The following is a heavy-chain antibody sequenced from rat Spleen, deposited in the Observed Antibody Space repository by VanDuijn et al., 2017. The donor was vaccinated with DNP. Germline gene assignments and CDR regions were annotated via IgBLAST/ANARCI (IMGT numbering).Heavy chain of an antibody. J-gene: IGHJ3*01. CDR2: LTYDDVNT. Sequence: EVQLVESGGGLVQPGRSLKLSCAASGFTFSDYYMAWVRQTPTRGLEWVAYLTYDDVNTYYRDSVKGRFTISRDNAKSTLHLQMNSLRSEDMATYYCARPMDFYSGGFAYWGQGTLVTVSS. CDR3: ARPMDFYSGGFAY. D-gene: IGHD1-1*01. V-gene: IGHV5-22*01. CDR1: GFTFSDYY.